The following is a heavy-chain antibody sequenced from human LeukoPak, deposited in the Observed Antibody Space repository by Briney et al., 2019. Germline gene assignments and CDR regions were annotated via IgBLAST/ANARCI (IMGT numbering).Heavy chain of an antibody. CDR3: TPDPYYYDSSGCYYEEVGDY. CDR1: GFTFSNAW. J-gene: IGHJ4*02. V-gene: IGHV3-15*01. Sequence: GGSLRLSCAASGFTFSNAWMSWVRQAPGKGLEWVGRIKSKTDGGTTDYAAPVKGRFTISRDDSKNTLYLQMNSLKTEDTAVYYCTPDPYYYDSSGCYYEEVGDYWGQGTLVTVSS. CDR2: IKSKTDGGTT. D-gene: IGHD3-22*01.